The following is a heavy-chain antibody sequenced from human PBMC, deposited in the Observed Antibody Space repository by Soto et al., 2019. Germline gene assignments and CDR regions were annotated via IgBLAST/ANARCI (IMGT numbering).Heavy chain of an antibody. D-gene: IGHD3-10*01. CDR1: GYSFTSYW. CDR2: IYPGDSDT. V-gene: IGHV5-51*01. CDR3: ARSGRFGELLKRPYYYYGMDV. Sequence: GESLKISCKGSGYSFTSYWIGWLRQMPGKGLEWMGIIYPGDSDTRYSPSFQGQVTISADKSISTAYLQWSSLKASDTAMYYCARSGRFGELLKRPYYYYGMDVWGQGTTVTVSS. J-gene: IGHJ6*02.